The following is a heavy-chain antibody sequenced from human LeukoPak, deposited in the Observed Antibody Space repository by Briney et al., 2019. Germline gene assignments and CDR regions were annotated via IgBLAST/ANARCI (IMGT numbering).Heavy chain of an antibody. D-gene: IGHD3-10*01. V-gene: IGHV4-4*02. CDR1: GGSISSSNW. CDR3: ARVSGGGLFGESFRYYYYGMDV. CDR2: IYHSGST. J-gene: IGHJ6*02. Sequence: PSETLSLTCAVSGGSISSSNWRSRVRPPPGKGLEWIGEIYHSGSTNYKPTLKSQVTISGDKSKNQFSLKPSSVTAADTAVYYCARVSGGGLFGESFRYYYYGMDVWGQGTTVTVSS.